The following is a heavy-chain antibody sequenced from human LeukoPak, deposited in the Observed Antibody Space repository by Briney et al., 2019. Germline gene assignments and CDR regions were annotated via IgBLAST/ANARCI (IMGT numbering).Heavy chain of an antibody. CDR3: ATAMYYYDSSGYYSSYFDY. Sequence: ASVKVSCKVSGYTFTDYYMHWVQQAPGKGLEWMGLVDPEDGETIYAEKFQGRVTITADTSTDTAYMELSSLRSEDTAVYYCATAMYYYDSSGYYSSYFDYCGQGTLVTVSS. CDR1: GYTFTDYY. CDR2: VDPEDGET. V-gene: IGHV1-69-2*01. J-gene: IGHJ4*02. D-gene: IGHD3-22*01.